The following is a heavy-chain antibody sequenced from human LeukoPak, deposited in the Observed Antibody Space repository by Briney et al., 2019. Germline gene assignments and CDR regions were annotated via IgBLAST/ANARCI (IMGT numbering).Heavy chain of an antibody. J-gene: IGHJ4*02. Sequence: GESLKISCEGPGYIFSTYWIAWVRQTPGKGLEWMGMVYPEDSDTEYSPSFQGQVTISADKSINTAYLQWDSVKASDTAIYYCAVRGSYFDYWGQGTLVTVSS. CDR1: GYIFSTYW. CDR3: AVRGSYFDY. V-gene: IGHV5-51*01. D-gene: IGHD3-10*01. CDR2: VYPEDSDT.